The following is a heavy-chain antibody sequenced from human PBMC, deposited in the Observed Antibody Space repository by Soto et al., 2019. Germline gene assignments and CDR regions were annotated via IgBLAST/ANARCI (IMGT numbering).Heavy chain of an antibody. V-gene: IGHV1-69*04. J-gene: IGHJ3*02. D-gene: IGHD3-22*01. Sequence: SVKVSCKASGGTFSSYTISWVRQAPGQGLERMGRIIPILGIANYAQKFQGRVTIPADKSTSTAYMELSSLRSEDTAVYYCARDPRDYYDSSGPYGAFDSWGQGSTVIFSS. CDR2: IIPILGIA. CDR1: GGTFSSYT. CDR3: ARDPRDYYDSSGPYGAFDS.